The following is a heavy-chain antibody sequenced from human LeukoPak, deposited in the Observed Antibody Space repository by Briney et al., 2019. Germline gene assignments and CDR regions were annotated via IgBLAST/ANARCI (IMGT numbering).Heavy chain of an antibody. D-gene: IGHD6-13*01. Sequence: SQTLSLTCAISGDSVSTASNAWYWIRQSPSRGLEWLGRTYYNSKWYTDYAVSVSGRTTINPDTSRNQLSLQLSFVTPEDTAVYYCARAGYSSSWYLYYYYGMDVWGQGTTVTVSS. V-gene: IGHV6-1*01. CDR3: ARAGYSSSWYLYYYYGMDV. J-gene: IGHJ6*02. CDR1: GDSVSTASNA. CDR2: TYYNSKWYT.